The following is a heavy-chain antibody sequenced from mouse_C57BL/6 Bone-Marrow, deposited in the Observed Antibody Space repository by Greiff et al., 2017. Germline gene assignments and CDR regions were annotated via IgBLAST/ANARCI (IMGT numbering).Heavy chain of an antibody. CDR2: IYPRSGNT. CDR1: GYTFTSYG. J-gene: IGHJ1*03. Sequence: LQESGAELARPGASVKLSCKASGYTFTSYGISWVKQRTGQGLEWIGEIYPRSGNTYYNDKFKGKATLTADKSYSQPYMELRSLTSEDSAVYFCAGGWYFDVWGTGTTVTVSS. V-gene: IGHV1-81*01. CDR3: AGGWYFDV.